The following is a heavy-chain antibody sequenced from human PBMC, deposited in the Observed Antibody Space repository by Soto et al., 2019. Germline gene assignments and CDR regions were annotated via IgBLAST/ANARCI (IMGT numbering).Heavy chain of an antibody. CDR1: GFTFGSYG. J-gene: IGHJ4*02. V-gene: IGHV3-33*01. Sequence: GGSLRLSCAASGFTFGSYGLHWVRQAPGKGLEWVAVIWSDGSNKYYADSVKGRFTISRDNSQNTLYLQMNSLRAEDTAVYYCAREFWSGPFDYWGQGTPVTVSS. CDR3: AREFWSGPFDY. CDR2: IWSDGSNK. D-gene: IGHD3-3*01.